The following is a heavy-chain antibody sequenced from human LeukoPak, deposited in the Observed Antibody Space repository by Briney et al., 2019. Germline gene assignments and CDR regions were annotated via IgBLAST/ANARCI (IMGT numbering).Heavy chain of an antibody. V-gene: IGHV3-9*03. CDR2: ISWNSGSI. CDR1: GFTFDDYA. CDR3: AKGGDYYYDSSGYYSAFDI. D-gene: IGHD3-22*01. Sequence: GGSLRLSCAASGFTFDDYAVHWVRQAPGKGLEWVSGISWNSGSIGYADSVKGRFTISRDNAKNSLYLQMNSLRAEDMALYYCAKGGDYYYDSSGYYSAFDIWGQGTMVTVSS. J-gene: IGHJ3*02.